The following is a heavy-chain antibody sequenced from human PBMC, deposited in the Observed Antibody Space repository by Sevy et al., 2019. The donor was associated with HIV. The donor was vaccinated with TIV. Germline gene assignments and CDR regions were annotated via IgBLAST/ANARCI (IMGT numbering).Heavy chain of an antibody. CDR1: GFTSGDYI. V-gene: IGHV3-49*03. CDR3: TRTADFYGSGGYYGMDV. J-gene: IGHJ6*02. D-gene: IGHD4-17*01. CDR2: IRSKTYGGTI. Sequence: GGSLRLSCTPSGFTSGDYILTWFRQAPGKGLEWVGFIRSKTYGGTIEYAASVKGRITISRDDSKNIAYLRMNSLKTGDKAVYYCTRTADFYGSGGYYGMDVWGQGTTVTVSS.